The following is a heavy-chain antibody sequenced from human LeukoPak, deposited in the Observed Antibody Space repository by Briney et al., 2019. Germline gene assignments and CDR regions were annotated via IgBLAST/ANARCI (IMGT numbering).Heavy chain of an antibody. CDR1: GFTFSRYW. Sequence: PGRSLRLSCAASGFTFSRYWMHWVRQVPGKGLQWVSRINSDGSSTNYADSVKGRFTISRDNAKDRLFLQMNSLRVEDSALYYCTRDLYVGDLAAAGAFDYWGQGTLVSVSS. D-gene: IGHD6-13*01. CDR3: TRDLYVGDLAAAGAFDY. V-gene: IGHV3-74*01. CDR2: INSDGSST. J-gene: IGHJ4*02.